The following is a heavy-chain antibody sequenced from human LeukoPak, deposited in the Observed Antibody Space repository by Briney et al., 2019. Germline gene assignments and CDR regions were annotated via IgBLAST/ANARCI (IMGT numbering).Heavy chain of an antibody. CDR3: ARVPPYYDFWSGYYRGPYYYYYMDV. V-gene: IGHV4-59*12. CDR1: GGSISSYY. D-gene: IGHD3-3*01. CDR2: IYYSGST. J-gene: IGHJ6*03. Sequence: SETLSLTCTVSGGSISSYYWSWIRQPPGKGLEWIGYIYYSGSTNYNPSLKSRVTISVDTSKNQFSLKLSSVTAADTAVYYCARVPPYYDFWSGYYRGPYYYYYMDVWGKGTTVTVSS.